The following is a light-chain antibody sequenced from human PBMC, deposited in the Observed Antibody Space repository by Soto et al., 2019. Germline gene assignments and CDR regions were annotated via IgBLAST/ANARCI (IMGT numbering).Light chain of an antibody. CDR2: DNN. CDR1: SSNIGSNY. CDR3: GTWDSSLSAGV. J-gene: IGLJ3*02. Sequence: QSVLTQPPSVSAAPGQKVTISCSGSSSNIGSNYVSWYQQLPGTAPKLLICDNNKRPSGIPDRFSGSKSGTSATLGITGLQTGDEADYFCGTWDSSLSAGVFGGATKLTVL. V-gene: IGLV1-51*01.